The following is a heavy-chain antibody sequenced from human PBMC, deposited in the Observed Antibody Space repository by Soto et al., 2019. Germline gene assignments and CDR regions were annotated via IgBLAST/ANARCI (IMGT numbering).Heavy chain of an antibody. J-gene: IGHJ5*02. CDR1: GFSLSTTGVG. V-gene: IGHV2-5*02. CDR2: IYWDDDK. D-gene: IGHD3-16*01. CDR3: ARVSSGAWGNGFDP. Sequence: QITLKESGPTLVKPTQTLTLTCTFSGFSLSTTGVGVGWIRQPPGKALECLTLIYWDDDKRYSPSLKSRFTITKDTSKNQVVLTMTNLDPVDTATYYCARVSSGAWGNGFDPWGQGTLVTVSS.